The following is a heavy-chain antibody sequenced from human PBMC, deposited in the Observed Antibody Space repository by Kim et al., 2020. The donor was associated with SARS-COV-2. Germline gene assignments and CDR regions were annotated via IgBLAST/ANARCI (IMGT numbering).Heavy chain of an antibody. Sequence: VKGRFTISRDNAKNTLYLQMSSLRAEDTAVYYCARVPNLGYIYGYSYFDYWGQGALVTVSS. D-gene: IGHD5-18*01. J-gene: IGHJ4*01. V-gene: IGHV3-30*15. CDR3: ARVPNLGYIYGYSYFDY.